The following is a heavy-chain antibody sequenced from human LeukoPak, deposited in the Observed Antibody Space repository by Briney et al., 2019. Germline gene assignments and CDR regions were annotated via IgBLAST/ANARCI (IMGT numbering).Heavy chain of an antibody. J-gene: IGHJ4*02. V-gene: IGHV4-61*02. CDR2: IYTSGST. Sequence: SETLSLTCTVSGGSISSGSYYWSWIRQPAGKGLEWIGRIYTSGSTNYNPSLKSRVTISVDTSKNQFSLKRSSVTAAYTAVYYCARAGKGSSWGQGTLVTVSS. CDR1: GGSISSGSYY. D-gene: IGHD6-6*01. CDR3: ARAGKGSS.